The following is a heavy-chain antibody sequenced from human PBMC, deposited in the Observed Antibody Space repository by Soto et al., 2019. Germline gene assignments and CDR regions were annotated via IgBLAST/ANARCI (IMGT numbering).Heavy chain of an antibody. CDR2: ISGSGGST. D-gene: IGHD3-22*01. V-gene: IGHV3-23*01. Sequence: GGSLRLSCAASGFTFSSYAMSWVRQAPGKGLEWVSAISGSGGSTYYADSVKGRFTISRDNSKNTLYLQMNSLRAEDTAVYYCAKEYYYDSSGLGWFDPWGQGTLVTVSS. CDR1: GFTFSSYA. CDR3: AKEYYYDSSGLGWFDP. J-gene: IGHJ5*02.